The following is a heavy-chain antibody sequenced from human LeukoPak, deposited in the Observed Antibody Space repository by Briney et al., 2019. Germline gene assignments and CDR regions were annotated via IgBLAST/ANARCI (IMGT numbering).Heavy chain of an antibody. D-gene: IGHD3-3*01. Sequence: TTSETLSLTCAVYGGSFSGYYWSWIRIPPRKGMEWIGEINHSGRTNYNPPLKSGVNISVDTSKHQFSLKLGSVTAADTAVYYCARGIGTIFGVVITDYFDYWGQGTLVTVSS. CDR2: INHSGRT. CDR3: ARGIGTIFGVVITDYFDY. J-gene: IGHJ4*02. CDR1: GGSFSGYY. V-gene: IGHV4-34*01.